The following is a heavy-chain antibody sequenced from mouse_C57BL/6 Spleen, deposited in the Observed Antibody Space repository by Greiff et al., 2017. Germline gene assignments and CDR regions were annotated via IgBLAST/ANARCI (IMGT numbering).Heavy chain of an antibody. D-gene: IGHD1-1*01. V-gene: IGHV1-82*01. J-gene: IGHJ3*01. Sequence: QVQLQQSGPELVKPGASVKISCKASGYAFSSSWLNWVKQRPGTGLEWIGRIYPGDGDTNYNGKFKGQATLTADKSSSTAYMQLSSLTSEDSAVYFCASAFSEYYGSSWFAYWGQGTLVTVSA. CDR3: ASAFSEYYGSSWFAY. CDR2: IYPGDGDT. CDR1: GYAFSSSW.